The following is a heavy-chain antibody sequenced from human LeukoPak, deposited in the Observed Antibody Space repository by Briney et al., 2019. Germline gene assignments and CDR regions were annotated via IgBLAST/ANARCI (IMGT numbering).Heavy chain of an antibody. CDR3: AKGRYSSSWAPFDP. CDR2: INTIGNK. D-gene: IGHD4-11*01. V-gene: IGHV3-53*01. J-gene: IGHJ5*02. Sequence: PGGSLRLSCAASGFTVSSNYMSWVRQAPGRGLEWVSSINTIGNKIYYGDSVKGRFTISRDNSKNTLSLQMNNLRAEDTAIYYCAKGRYSSSWAPFDPWGQGTLVTVSS. CDR1: GFTVSSNY.